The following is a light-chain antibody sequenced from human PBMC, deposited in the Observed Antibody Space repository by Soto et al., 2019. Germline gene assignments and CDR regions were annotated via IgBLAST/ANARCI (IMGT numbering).Light chain of an antibody. CDR3: QQYNDNWT. V-gene: IGKV1-5*03. CDR1: QSISSW. J-gene: IGKJ1*01. CDR2: KAS. Sequence: DIQMTQSPSTLSASVGDRVTITCRGSQSISSWLAWYQQKPGTAPKLLIYKASTLQSGVPSRFSGSGSGTEFTLTISSLQPDDSATYYCQQYNDNWTFGQGTKVEIK.